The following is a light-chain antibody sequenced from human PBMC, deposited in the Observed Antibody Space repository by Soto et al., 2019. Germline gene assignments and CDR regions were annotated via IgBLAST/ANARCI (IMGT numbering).Light chain of an antibody. CDR1: TSNIGSHN. CDR2: DSF. V-gene: IGLV1-51*01. J-gene: IGLJ2*01. CDR3: GTWESSLNVV. Sequence: QSVLTQPPSVSAAPGQKGTISCSGSTSNIGSHNVFWYQQVPGGAPKLLIYDSFKQYSGIPDRYSGSKSDTSATLDITGLQTGDEADYYCGTWESSLNVVFGGGTKLTVL.